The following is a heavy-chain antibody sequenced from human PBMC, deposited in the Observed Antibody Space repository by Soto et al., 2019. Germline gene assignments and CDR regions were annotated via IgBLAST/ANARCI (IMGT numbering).Heavy chain of an antibody. CDR3: ANSPGPYCSSTSCKSPPRPYYYYYMDV. CDR1: GFTFSSYA. J-gene: IGHJ6*03. Sequence: GGSLRLSCAASGFTFSSYAMSWVRQAPGKGLEWVSAISGSGGSTYYADSVKGRFTISRDNSKNTLYLQMNSLRAEDTAVYYCANSPGPYCSSTSCKSPPRPYYYYYMDVWGKGTTVTVSS. D-gene: IGHD2-2*01. V-gene: IGHV3-23*01. CDR2: ISGSGGST.